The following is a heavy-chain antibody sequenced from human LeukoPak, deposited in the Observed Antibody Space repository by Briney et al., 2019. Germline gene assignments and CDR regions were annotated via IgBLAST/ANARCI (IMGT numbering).Heavy chain of an antibody. CDR2: INHSGST. V-gene: IGHV4-34*01. D-gene: IGHD4-17*01. CDR1: GGSFSGYY. Sequence: PSETLSLTCAVYGGSFSGYYWSWIRQPPGKGLEWIGEINHSGSTNYNPYLKSRVTISVDTSKNQFSLKLSSVTAADTAVYYCARGRSGDYGDYGELDYWGQGTLVTVSS. CDR3: ARGRSGDYGDYGELDY. J-gene: IGHJ4*02.